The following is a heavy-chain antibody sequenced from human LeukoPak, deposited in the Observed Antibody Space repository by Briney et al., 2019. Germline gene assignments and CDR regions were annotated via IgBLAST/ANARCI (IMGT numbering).Heavy chain of an antibody. V-gene: IGHV3-7*01. J-gene: IGHJ4*02. CDR2: IKQDGSEK. Sequence: GGSLRLSCAASGFTFSSYWMSWVRRAPGKGLEWVANIKQDGSEKYYVDSVKGRFTISRGNAKNSLYLQMNSLRAEDTAVYYCARDGYYYDSSGARSQHYFDYWGQGTLVTVSS. CDR3: ARDGYYYDSSGARSQHYFDY. D-gene: IGHD3-22*01. CDR1: GFTFSSYW.